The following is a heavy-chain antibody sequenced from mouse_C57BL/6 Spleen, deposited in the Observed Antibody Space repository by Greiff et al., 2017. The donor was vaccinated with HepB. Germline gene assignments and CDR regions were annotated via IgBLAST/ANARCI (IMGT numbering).Heavy chain of an antibody. CDR2: IYPGDGDT. J-gene: IGHJ1*03. CDR3: ARSHYGSSFWYFDV. Sequence: QVHVKQSGAELVKPGASVKISCKASGYAFSSYWMNWVKQRPGKGLEWIGQIYPGDGDTNYNGKFKGKATLTADKSSSTAYMQLSSLTSEDSAVYFCARSHYGSSFWYFDVWGTGTTVTVSS. D-gene: IGHD1-1*01. CDR1: GYAFSSYW. V-gene: IGHV1-80*01.